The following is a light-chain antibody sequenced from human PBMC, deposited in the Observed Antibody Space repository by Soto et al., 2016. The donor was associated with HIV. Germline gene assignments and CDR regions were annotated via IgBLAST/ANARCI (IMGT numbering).Light chain of an antibody. CDR1: QGISNY. J-gene: IGKJ3*01. Sequence: DIQMTQSPSSLSASVGDRVTITCRASQGISNYLAWYQQKPGKVPKLLIYAASTLQSGVPSRFSGSGSGTDFTLTISSLQPEDVATYYCQQTNVFLGITFGPGTKVDI. V-gene: IGKV1-27*01. CDR2: AAS. CDR3: QQTNVFLGIT.